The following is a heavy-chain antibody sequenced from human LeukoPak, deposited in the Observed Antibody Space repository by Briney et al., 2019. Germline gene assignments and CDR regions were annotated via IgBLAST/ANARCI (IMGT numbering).Heavy chain of an antibody. CDR3: ARERSGNYFTFDI. Sequence: GGSLRLSCAASGFTFSSYAMSWIRQAPGKGLEWLSYIRNRGRTTHYADSVKGRFTISRDDAKNSLFLQMDSLGAEDTAVYYCARERSGNYFTFDIWGQGTILTVSS. V-gene: IGHV3-11*01. D-gene: IGHD3-22*01. CDR1: GFTFSSYA. J-gene: IGHJ3*02. CDR2: IRNRGRTT.